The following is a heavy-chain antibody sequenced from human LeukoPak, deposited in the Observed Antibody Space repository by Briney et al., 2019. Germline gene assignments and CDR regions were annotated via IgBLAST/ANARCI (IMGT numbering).Heavy chain of an antibody. D-gene: IGHD4-23*01. V-gene: IGHV1-18*01. CDR2: ISNHNGNT. CDR1: GFTLSAYG. Sequence: GASVKVSCKTSGFTLSAYGIAWVRQAPGHGPEWMGWISNHNGNTNYARKFQGRITMTTDTSTGTGFMELRSLESDDTAVYYCARGVAVATAYYFDYWGRGTLVTVAS. J-gene: IGHJ4*02. CDR3: ARGVAVATAYYFDY.